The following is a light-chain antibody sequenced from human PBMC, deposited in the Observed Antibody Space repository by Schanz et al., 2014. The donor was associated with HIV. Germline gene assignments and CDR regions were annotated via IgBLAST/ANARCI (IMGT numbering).Light chain of an antibody. CDR3: QQYNNWPPLT. V-gene: IGKV3-15*01. CDR1: QSVSSSY. J-gene: IGKJ4*01. Sequence: EIVLTQSPSTLSLSPGERATLSCWASQSVSSSYLAWYQQKPGQAPRLLIYGASTRATGIPARFSGSGSGTEFTLTISSLQSEDFAVYYCQQYNNWPPLTFGGGTKVEIK. CDR2: GAS.